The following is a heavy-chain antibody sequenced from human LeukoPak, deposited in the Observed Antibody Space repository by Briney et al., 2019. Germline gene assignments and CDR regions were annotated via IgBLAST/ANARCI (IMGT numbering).Heavy chain of an antibody. J-gene: IGHJ4*02. Sequence: SETLSLTCAVYGGSFSGYYWSWIRQPPGKGLEWIGEINHSGSTNYNPSLKSRVTISVDTSKNQFSLKLSSVTAADTAVYYCARGLPTVTTSYCFDYWGQGTLVTVSS. V-gene: IGHV4-34*01. CDR1: GGSFSGYY. CDR2: INHSGST. CDR3: ARGLPTVTTSYCFDY. D-gene: IGHD4-17*01.